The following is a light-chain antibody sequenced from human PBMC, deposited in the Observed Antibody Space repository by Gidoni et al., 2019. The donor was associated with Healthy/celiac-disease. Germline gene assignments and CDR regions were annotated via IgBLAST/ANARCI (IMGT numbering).Light chain of an antibody. CDR2: GNS. CDR1: SSNIGAGYD. CDR3: QSYDSSLSVHVV. V-gene: IGLV1-40*01. J-gene: IGLJ2*01. Sequence: QSVLTQPPSVSGAPGQRVTISCTGSSSNIGAGYDVHWYPQLPGTAPKLLIYGNSKRPSGVPDRFSGSKSGTSASLAITGLQAEDEADYYCQSYDSSLSVHVVFGGGTKLTVL.